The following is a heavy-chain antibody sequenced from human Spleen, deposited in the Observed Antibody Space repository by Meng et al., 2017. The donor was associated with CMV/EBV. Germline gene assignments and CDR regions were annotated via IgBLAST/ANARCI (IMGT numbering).Heavy chain of an antibody. D-gene: IGHD5-24*01. J-gene: IGHJ4*02. CDR2: ISSGGSFI. CDR3: ARVQRWAYFDY. CDR1: GFTVSTNY. V-gene: IGHV3-21*01. Sequence: GGSLRLSCAASGFTVSTNYMSWVRQAPGKGLEWVSSISSGGSFIKYVDSVKGRFTISRDNAKNSVYLQMNSLRAEDTAVYYCARVQRWAYFDYWGQGALVTVSS.